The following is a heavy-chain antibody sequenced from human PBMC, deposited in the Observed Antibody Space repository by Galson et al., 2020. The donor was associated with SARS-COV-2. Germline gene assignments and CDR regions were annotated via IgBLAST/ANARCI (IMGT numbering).Heavy chain of an antibody. Sequence: SETLSLTCTVSGGSISSYYWSWIRQPPGKGLEWIGYIYYSGSTNYNPSLKSRVTISVDTSKNQFSLKLSSVTAADTAVYYCARGVLEWLSPNNWFDPWGQGTLVTVSS. CDR2: IYYSGST. CDR3: ARGVLEWLSPNNWFDP. CDR1: GGSISSYY. V-gene: IGHV4-59*01. D-gene: IGHD3-3*01. J-gene: IGHJ5*02.